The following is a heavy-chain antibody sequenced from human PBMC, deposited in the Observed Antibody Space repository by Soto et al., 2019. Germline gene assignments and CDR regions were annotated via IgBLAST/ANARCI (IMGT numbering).Heavy chain of an antibody. V-gene: IGHV1-69*06. CDR3: ARDRIAGSKYYYGMDV. J-gene: IGHJ6*02. CDR2: IIPIFGTE. Sequence: QVQLVQSGAEVKKPGSSVRVSCKASGGTFSSYAISWVRQAPGQGLEWRGGIIPIFGTENYAQKCQGRVTITAEKSTSTAYMELSSLRSEDTAVYYCARDRIAGSKYYYGMDVCGQGTTVTVSS. CDR1: GGTFSSYA. D-gene: IGHD6-13*01.